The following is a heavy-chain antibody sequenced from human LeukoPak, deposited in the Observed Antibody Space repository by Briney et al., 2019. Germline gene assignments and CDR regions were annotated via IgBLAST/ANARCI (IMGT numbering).Heavy chain of an antibody. V-gene: IGHV1-8*01. CDR2: MNPNSSNT. D-gene: IGHD1-7*01. Sequence: GAAVKLTFKASGYAFSNYNNKWVRQATAPGIEWMGGMNPNSSNTGYAQDFQGRVTMTRNSSVSTAYMELSSLTSEDTAEYYSARGRSAELPRQTSFDLWGQGTLVTVSS. CDR1: GYAFSNYN. CDR3: ARGRSAELPRQTSFDL. J-gene: IGHJ5*02.